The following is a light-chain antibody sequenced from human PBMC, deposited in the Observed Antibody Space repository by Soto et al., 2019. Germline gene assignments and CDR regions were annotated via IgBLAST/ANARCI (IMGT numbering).Light chain of an antibody. J-gene: IGKJ3*01. CDR2: RAS. Sequence: EIVLTQSPGTLSLSPGDRATLSCRASQSVASSYLAWYQQKPGQAPRLLISRASIRATGIPDRFSGSGSGTDFTLTISRLEPEDFAVYYCHQYAWSPLTFGPGTKVDI. CDR3: HQYAWSPLT. CDR1: QSVASSY. V-gene: IGKV3-20*01.